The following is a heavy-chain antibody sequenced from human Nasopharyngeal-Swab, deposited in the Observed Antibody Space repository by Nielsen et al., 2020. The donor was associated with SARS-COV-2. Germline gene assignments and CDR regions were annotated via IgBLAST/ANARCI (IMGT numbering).Heavy chain of an antibody. Sequence: SETLSLTCTVSGCSISSYYWSWIRQPAGKGLEWIGRIYTSGSTYYNPSLKSRVTISVDTSKNQFSLKLSSVTAADTAVYYCARQSYEGIQLWGQGTLVTVSS. D-gene: IGHD5-18*01. V-gene: IGHV4-4*07. CDR3: ARQSYEGIQL. J-gene: IGHJ4*02. CDR1: GCSISSYY. CDR2: IYTSGST.